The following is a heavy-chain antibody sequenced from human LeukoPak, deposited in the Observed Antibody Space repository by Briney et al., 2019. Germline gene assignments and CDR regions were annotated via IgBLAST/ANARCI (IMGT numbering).Heavy chain of an antibody. CDR2: IYPGDSDT. CDR3: ATQLGYCSSTSCYDALHI. J-gene: IGHJ3*02. CDR1: GYSFTNYW. Sequence: GESLKISCKGSGYSFTNYWIGWVRQMPGKGLEWMGIIYPGDSDTRYSPSFQGQVTISADRSVSTAYLQWSSLKASDTAMYYCATQLGYCSSTSCYDALHIWGQGTMVTVSS. D-gene: IGHD2-2*01. V-gene: IGHV5-51*01.